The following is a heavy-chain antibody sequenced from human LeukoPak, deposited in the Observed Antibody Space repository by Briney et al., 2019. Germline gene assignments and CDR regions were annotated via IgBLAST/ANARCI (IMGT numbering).Heavy chain of an antibody. Sequence: SETLSLTCTVSGASISSSSYYWGWIRQPPGKELEWIGSIYYSGTTYYKPSLKSRVTISVDTSKNQFSLKLTSVTAADTAVYFCARGGTYFGFDYWGQGTLVTVSS. CDR2: IYYSGTT. J-gene: IGHJ4*02. CDR3: ARGGTYFGFDY. D-gene: IGHD1-26*01. V-gene: IGHV4-39*07. CDR1: GASISSSSYY.